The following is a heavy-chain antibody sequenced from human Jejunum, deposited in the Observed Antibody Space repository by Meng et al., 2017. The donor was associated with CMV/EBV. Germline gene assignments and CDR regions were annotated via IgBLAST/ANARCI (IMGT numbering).Heavy chain of an antibody. CDR3: AREGTNSYYVDY. CDR2: TYESGST. V-gene: IGHV4-30-4*01. D-gene: IGHD1-14*01. Sequence: VSGDSISSGDSYWSWIRQPPGKGLEWIGYTYESGSTSYNPSLESRVTISVDTSKNQFSLKVMSVTAADTAVYYCAREGTNSYYVDYWGQGTLVTVSS. J-gene: IGHJ4*02. CDR1: GDSISSGDSY.